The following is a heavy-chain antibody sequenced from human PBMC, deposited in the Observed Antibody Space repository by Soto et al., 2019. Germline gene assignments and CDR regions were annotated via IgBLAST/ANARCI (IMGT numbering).Heavy chain of an antibody. CDR3: ARAPRELLAEGPLFLYYYYVLVV. Sequence: QVHLQQWGAGLLKPSGTLSLTCAVSGGSFSDAFWSWVRQSPGRGLEWIGEVFHTGNTNYNPSLKSRVTLSVDTAKNQFSLRLTSVTAADSAVYYCARAPRELLAEGPLFLYYYYVLVVWGQGTTVTVSS. J-gene: IGHJ6*02. CDR1: GGSFSDAF. CDR2: VFHTGNT. V-gene: IGHV4-34*12. D-gene: IGHD1-7*01.